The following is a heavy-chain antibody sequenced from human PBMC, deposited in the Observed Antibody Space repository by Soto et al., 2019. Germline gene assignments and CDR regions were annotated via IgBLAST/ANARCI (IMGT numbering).Heavy chain of an antibody. CDR3: ARAITMIVVTDYYHGMDV. V-gene: IGHV6-1*01. J-gene: IGHJ6*02. Sequence: SQTLSLTCVISGDSVSSNSAAWNWIRQSPSRGLEWLGRTYYRSKWYNDYAVSVKSRITINPDTSKNQFSLQLNSVTPEDTAVYYCARAITMIVVTDYYHGMDVWGQGPTVTVSS. CDR2: TYYRSKWYN. D-gene: IGHD3-22*01. CDR1: GDSVSSNSAA.